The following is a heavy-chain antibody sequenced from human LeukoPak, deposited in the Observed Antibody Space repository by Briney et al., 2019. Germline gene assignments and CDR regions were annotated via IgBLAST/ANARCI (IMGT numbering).Heavy chain of an antibody. J-gene: IGHJ6*03. CDR1: GYTFTSYY. CDR2: INPSGGST. V-gene: IGHV1-46*01. Sequence: ASVKVSCKASGYTFTSYYMHWVRQAPGQGLEWMGIINPSGGSTSYAQKFHGRVTMTRDMSTSTVYMELSSLRSEDTAVYYCARAARAYSGYEPYYYYYYMDVWGKGTTVTVSS. D-gene: IGHD5-12*01. CDR3: ARAARAYSGYEPYYYYYYMDV.